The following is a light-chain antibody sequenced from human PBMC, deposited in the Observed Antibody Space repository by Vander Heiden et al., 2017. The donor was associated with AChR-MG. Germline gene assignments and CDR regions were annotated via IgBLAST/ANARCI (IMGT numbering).Light chain of an antibody. V-gene: IGLV3-25*03. J-gene: IGLJ3*02. CDR2: RDT. Sequence: SYLRTDQPPVSAPPRQTARSTCSGAALPKQYANWYQQKTGQAPELVIYRDTERPSGIPERFSGSSSGTTATLTISGVRAEDEADYHCQSADSSDSYRVFGGGTKLTVL. CDR3: QSADSSDSYRV. CDR1: ALPKQY.